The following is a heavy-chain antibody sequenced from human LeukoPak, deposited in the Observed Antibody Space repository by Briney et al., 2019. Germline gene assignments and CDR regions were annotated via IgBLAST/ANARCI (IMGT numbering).Heavy chain of an antibody. J-gene: IGHJ4*02. D-gene: IGHD3-10*01. CDR1: GFTFSSYA. Sequence: GGSLRLSCAASGFTFSSYAMSWVRQAPGKGLEWVSAISGSGGSTYYADSVKGRFTISRDNSKNTLYLQMNSLRAEDTAVYYCAKDFTYGSGSYTDYWGQGTLVTVSS. V-gene: IGHV3-23*01. CDR3: AKDFTYGSGSYTDY. CDR2: ISGSGGST.